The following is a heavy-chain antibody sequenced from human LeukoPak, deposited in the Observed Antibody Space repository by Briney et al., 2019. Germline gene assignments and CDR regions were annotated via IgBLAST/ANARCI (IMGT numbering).Heavy chain of an antibody. J-gene: IGHJ4*02. CDR1: GFTFSTYA. CDR2: ITGSGDGT. CDR3: ARGQQLVGGIDY. V-gene: IGHV3-23*01. Sequence: GGSLRLSCAASGFTFSTYAMTWVRQAPGKGLEWVSSITGSGDGTSAADSVTGRFSISRDNSKSTLYLRMNSLRAEDTAVYYCARGQQLVGGIDYWGQGTLVTVSS. D-gene: IGHD6-13*01.